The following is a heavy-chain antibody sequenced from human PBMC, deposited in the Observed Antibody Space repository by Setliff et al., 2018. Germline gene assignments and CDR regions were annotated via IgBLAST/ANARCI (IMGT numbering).Heavy chain of an antibody. CDR1: GDSISAAS. CDR2: VYYSGAA. V-gene: IGHV4-59*01. J-gene: IGHJ4*02. CDR3: ARGGTYRYFDY. Sequence: PSETLSLTCNVSGDSISAASIMAWLRQPPGKGLEFIGYVYYSGAAKYDPSLKSRVTMSVDTSKTQFSLKLNSMTTADTAVYYCARGGTYRYFDYWGQGTLVTVSS.